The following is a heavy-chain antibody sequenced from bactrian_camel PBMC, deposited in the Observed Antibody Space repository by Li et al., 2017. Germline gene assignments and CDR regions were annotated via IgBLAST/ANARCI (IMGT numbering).Heavy chain of an antibody. V-gene: IGHV3S1*01. CDR3: ATTGNWNCPDPSDQATSVFRY. CDR1: GFTFSSYY. J-gene: IGHJ6*01. Sequence: QVQLVESGGGSVQPGGSLRLSCAASGFTFSSYYVNWVRQAPGKGLEWVSGINAGGSSSYYADSLKGRFTISRDNAKNSLYLQLNSLKPEDTAMYYCATTGNWNCPDPSDQATSVFRYWGQGTQVTVS. CDR2: INAGGSSS. D-gene: IGHD3*01.